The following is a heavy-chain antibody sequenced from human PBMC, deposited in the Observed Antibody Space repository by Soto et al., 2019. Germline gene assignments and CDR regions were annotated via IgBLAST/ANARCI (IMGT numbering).Heavy chain of an antibody. J-gene: IGHJ4*02. D-gene: IGHD6-13*01. V-gene: IGHV4-59*01. CDR3: AGGRIRLWYPFDS. CDR2: IYYSGST. CDR1: GGSISSYY. Sequence: QVQLQESGPGLVKPSETLSLTCTVSGGSISSYYWSWIRQPPGKGLEWIGYIYYSGSTNYNPSLKRRVPXSXDXPKNQFGPQLSSVTAADTAVYYCAGGRIRLWYPFDSWGQGTLVTVSS.